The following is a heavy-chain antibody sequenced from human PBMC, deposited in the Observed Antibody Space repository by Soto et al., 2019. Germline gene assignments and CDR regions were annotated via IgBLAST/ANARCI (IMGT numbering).Heavy chain of an antibody. CDR2: TYSGGAT. CDR3: ATSLLWFGELRS. V-gene: IGHV3-66*01. Sequence: EVQLVESGGGLVQPGGSLRLSCAASGITVSTSYMSWVRQAPGKGLEWVSLTYSGGATYYADSVKGRFSISRDNFNNTXXXXXXXXXXXXXXXXYXATSLLWFGELRSWGQGTLVTVSS. J-gene: IGHJ5*02. CDR1: GITVSTSY. D-gene: IGHD3-10*01.